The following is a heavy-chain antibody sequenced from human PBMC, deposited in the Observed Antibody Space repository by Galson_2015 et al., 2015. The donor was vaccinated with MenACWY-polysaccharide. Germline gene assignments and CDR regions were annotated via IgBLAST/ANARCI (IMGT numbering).Heavy chain of an antibody. D-gene: IGHD1-7*01. J-gene: IGHJ1*01. CDR3: ASLNWNSEGEYSLH. V-gene: IGHV4-59*08. CDR2: LYSSGGT. CDR1: GGSISSYY. Sequence: ETLSLTCTVSGGSISSYYWSWIRQPPGKGLEWVGYLYSSGGTKYNPSLKSRVTISVDTSRNQFSLKLSSVTAADTAVYFCASLNWNSEGEYSLHSGHGTLVTVSS.